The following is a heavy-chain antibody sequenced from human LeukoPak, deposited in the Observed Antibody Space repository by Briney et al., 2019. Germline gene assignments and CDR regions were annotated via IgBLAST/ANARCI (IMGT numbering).Heavy chain of an antibody. V-gene: IGHV3-7*01. CDR1: GFTFSRYN. CDR2: IKQDGSEK. Sequence: GGSLRLSCVASGFTFSRYNMNWVRQAPGKGLEWVANIKQDGSEKYYVDSVKGRFTISRDNAKNSLYLQMNSLRAEDTAVYYCARVPAGGYMDVWGKGTTVTVSS. D-gene: IGHD3-16*01. CDR3: ARVPAGGYMDV. J-gene: IGHJ6*03.